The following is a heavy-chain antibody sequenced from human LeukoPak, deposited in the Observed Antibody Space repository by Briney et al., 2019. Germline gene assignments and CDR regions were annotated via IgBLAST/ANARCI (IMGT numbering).Heavy chain of an antibody. CDR2: LYTSGST. CDR3: ARSPGPDLNYYDTSGSCYFDY. V-gene: IGHV4-61*02. Sequence: NPSQTLSLTCTVSGGSISSGSYYWSWIRQPAGKGLEWIGRLYTSGSTNYSPSLKSRVTISVDASKNQFSLRLTSVTAADTAVYYCARSPGPDLNYYDTSGSCYFDYWGQGTLVTVSS. J-gene: IGHJ4*02. CDR1: GGSISSGSYY. D-gene: IGHD3-22*01.